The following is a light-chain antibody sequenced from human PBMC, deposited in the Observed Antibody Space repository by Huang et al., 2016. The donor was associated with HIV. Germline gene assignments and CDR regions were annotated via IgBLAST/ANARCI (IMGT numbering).Light chain of an antibody. J-gene: IGKJ4*01. CDR3: QQYNSYPLT. CDR2: KAS. V-gene: IGKV1-5*03. CDR1: QSISSW. Sequence: DIQMTQSPSTLSASVGDRVTITCRASQSISSWLAWYQPKPGKAPKLLIYKASNLESGVPSRLSGSGSGTEFTLTISRLQPDDFATYYCQQYNSYPLTFGGGTKVQIK.